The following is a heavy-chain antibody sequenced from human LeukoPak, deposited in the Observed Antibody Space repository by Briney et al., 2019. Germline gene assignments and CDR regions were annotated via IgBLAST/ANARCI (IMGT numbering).Heavy chain of an antibody. V-gene: IGHV3-23*01. CDR3: AMGNVYGGNGMDV. CDR2: ISGSDCST. Sequence: PGGSLRLSCAASGFTFSSYAMNWVRQAPGKGLEWVSDISGSDCSTYHALSVKRRFTIYKDNSKNSLYVLTDSLRAENPAVYCGAMGNVYGGNGMDVWGKGTTVTVSS. J-gene: IGHJ6*04. CDR1: GFTFSSYA. D-gene: IGHD4/OR15-4a*01.